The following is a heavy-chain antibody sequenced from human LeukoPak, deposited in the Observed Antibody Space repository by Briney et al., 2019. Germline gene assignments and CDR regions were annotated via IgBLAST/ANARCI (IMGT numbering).Heavy chain of an antibody. D-gene: IGHD1-26*01. CDR3: ARDLRWELHKPLWMT. Sequence: PGGSLRLSCAASGFTFSSYGMHWVRQAPGKGLEWVAVISYDGSNKYYADSVKGRFTISRDNSKNTLYLQMNSLRAEDTAVYYCARDLRWELHKPLWMTWGQGTLVTVSS. J-gene: IGHJ5*02. CDR1: GFTFSSYG. CDR2: ISYDGSNK. V-gene: IGHV3-30*03.